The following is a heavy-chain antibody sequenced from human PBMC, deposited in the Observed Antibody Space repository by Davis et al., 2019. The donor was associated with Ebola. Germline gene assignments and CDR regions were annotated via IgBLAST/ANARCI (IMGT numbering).Heavy chain of an antibody. CDR2: MNPNSGYT. D-gene: IGHD2-15*01. J-gene: IGHJ4*02. CDR1: GYSFKNYA. Sequence: AASVKVSCKASGYSFKNYAISWVRQATGQGLEWMGWMNPNSGYTGYAQKFQGRVTMTRNTSISTAYMELSSLRSEDTAVYYCAIDLGSQFDSWGQGTLVTVSS. V-gene: IGHV1-8*02. CDR3: AIDLGSQFDS.